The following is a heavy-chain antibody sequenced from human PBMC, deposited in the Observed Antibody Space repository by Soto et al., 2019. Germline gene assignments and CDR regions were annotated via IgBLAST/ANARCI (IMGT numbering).Heavy chain of an antibody. CDR2: IYYSGST. J-gene: IGHJ4*02. CDR3: ARAYSSSYWKDY. V-gene: IGHV4-39*02. Sequence: PSETLSLTCTVSGGSISSSSYYWGWIRQPPGKGLEWIGSIYYSGSTYYNPSLKSRVTISVDTSKNHFSLKLSSVTAADTAVYYCARAYSSSYWKDYWGQGTLVTVSS. D-gene: IGHD6-13*01. CDR1: GGSISSSSYY.